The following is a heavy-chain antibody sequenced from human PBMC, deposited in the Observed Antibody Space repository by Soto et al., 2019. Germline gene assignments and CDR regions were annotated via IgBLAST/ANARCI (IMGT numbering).Heavy chain of an antibody. CDR2: INPSGGST. D-gene: IGHD6-25*01. V-gene: IGHV1-46*01. Sequence: ASVKVSCKASGYTFTSYYMHWVRQAPGQGLEWMGIINPSGGSTSYAQKFQGRVTMTRDTSTSTVYMELSSLRSEDTAVYYCARVQRHLAPDYYYGMDVWGQGTTVTVSS. CDR1: GYTFTSYY. J-gene: IGHJ6*02. CDR3: ARVQRHLAPDYYYGMDV.